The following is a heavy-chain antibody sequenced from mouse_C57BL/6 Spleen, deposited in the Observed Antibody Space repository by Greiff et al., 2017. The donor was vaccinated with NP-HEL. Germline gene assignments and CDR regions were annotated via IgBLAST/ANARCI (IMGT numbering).Heavy chain of an antibody. CDR3: ARAAQATVAY. J-gene: IGHJ3*01. CDR2: IDPSDSYT. D-gene: IGHD3-2*02. Sequence: QVQLQQPGAELVKPGASVKLSCKASGYTFTSYWMQWVKQRPGQGLEWIGEIDPSDSYTNYNQKFKGKATLTVDTSSSTAYMQLSSLTSEDSAVYYCARAAQATVAYWGQGTLVTVSA. CDR1: GYTFTSYW. V-gene: IGHV1-50*01.